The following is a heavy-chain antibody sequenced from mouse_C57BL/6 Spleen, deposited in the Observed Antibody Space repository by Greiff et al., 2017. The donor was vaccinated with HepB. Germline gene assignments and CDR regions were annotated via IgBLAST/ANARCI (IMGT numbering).Heavy chain of an antibody. D-gene: IGHD3-3*01. J-gene: IGHJ4*01. CDR1: GYTFPGYW. Sequence: QVQLQQSGAELMKPGASVKLSCKATGYTFPGYWIEWVKQRPGHGLEWIGEILPGIGSTNYNEKFKGKATFTADTSSNTAYMQLSSLTTEDSAIYYCARRGTRDYAMDYWGQGTSVTVSS. CDR2: ILPGIGST. CDR3: ARRGTRDYAMDY. V-gene: IGHV1-9*01.